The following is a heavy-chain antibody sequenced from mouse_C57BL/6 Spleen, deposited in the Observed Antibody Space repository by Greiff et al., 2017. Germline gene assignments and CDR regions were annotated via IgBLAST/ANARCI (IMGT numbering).Heavy chain of an antibody. CDR2: IYPGDGDT. J-gene: IGHJ3*01. D-gene: IGHD2-5*01. Sequence: QVQLQQSGPELVKPGASVKISCKASGYAFSSSWMNWVKQRPGKGLEWIGRIYPGDGDTNYNGKFKGKGTLTADKSSSAAYMQLSSLTSEDSAVYFCARSDGYSNSWFAYWGQGTLVTVSA. CDR3: ARSDGYSNSWFAY. V-gene: IGHV1-82*01. CDR1: GYAFSSSW.